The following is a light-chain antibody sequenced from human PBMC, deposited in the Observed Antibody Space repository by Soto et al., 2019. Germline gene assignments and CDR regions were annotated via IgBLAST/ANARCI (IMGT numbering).Light chain of an antibody. Sequence: NFMLTQPHSVSESPGKTVTISCTRSSGNIASNYVQWYQQRPGSAPTAVIYEDNQRPSGVPDRFSGSIDSSSNSASLTISGLKTEDEADYYCQSHDNINWVFGGGTKVTVL. CDR1: SGNIASNY. CDR3: QSHDNINWV. V-gene: IGLV6-57*04. CDR2: EDN. J-gene: IGLJ3*02.